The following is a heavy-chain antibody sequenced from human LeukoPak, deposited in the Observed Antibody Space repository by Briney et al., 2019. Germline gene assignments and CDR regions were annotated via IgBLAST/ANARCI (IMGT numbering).Heavy chain of an antibody. CDR3: ARRGIALAGTGYYFDY. CDR1: GYSFTSYW. D-gene: IGHD6-19*01. V-gene: IGHV5-51*01. CDR2: IYPGDPDT. Sequence: GASLKISCKGSGYSFTSYWIGWVRQLPGKGLEWMGSIYPGDPDTSYSPSFQGQVTISADKSISTAYLKWSSLKASDTAMYYCARRGIALAGTGYYFDYWGQGTLVTVSS. J-gene: IGHJ4*02.